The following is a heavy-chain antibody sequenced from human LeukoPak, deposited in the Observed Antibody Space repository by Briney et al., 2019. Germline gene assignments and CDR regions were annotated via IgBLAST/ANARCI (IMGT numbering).Heavy chain of an antibody. V-gene: IGHV4-30-2*01. CDR2: IYHSGST. CDR1: GGSISSGGYS. Sequence: SQTLSLTCAVSGGSISSGGYSWSWIRQPPGKGLEWIGYIYHSGSTYCNPSPKSRVTISVDRSKNQFSLKLSSVTAADTAVYYCARARVEYYGSGNWFDPWGQGTLVTVSS. J-gene: IGHJ5*02. CDR3: ARARVEYYGSGNWFDP. D-gene: IGHD3-10*01.